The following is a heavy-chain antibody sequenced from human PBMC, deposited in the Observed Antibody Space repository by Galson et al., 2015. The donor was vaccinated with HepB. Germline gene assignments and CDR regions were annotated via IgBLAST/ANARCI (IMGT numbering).Heavy chain of an antibody. CDR2: ISINTNYK. V-gene: IGHV3-21*01. D-gene: IGHD6-13*01. CDR3: ARDRPPGIAAAGSFQH. CDR1: TFIFSSYN. J-gene: IGHJ1*01. Sequence: SLRLSCAASTFIFSSYNMNWVRQAPGKGLEWVSSISINTNYKYYADSVKGRFAISRDNAKNSLYLQMHSLTAEDTAVYYCARDRPPGIAAAGSFQHWGQGTLVTVSS.